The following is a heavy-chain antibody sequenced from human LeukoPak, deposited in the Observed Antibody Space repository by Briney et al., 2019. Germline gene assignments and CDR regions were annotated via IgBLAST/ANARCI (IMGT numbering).Heavy chain of an antibody. CDR3: AREDSSAFDAFDV. V-gene: IGHV4-59*12. J-gene: IGHJ3*01. CDR1: VGSIRSYY. D-gene: IGHD3-22*01. CDR2: IYYSGST. Sequence: PSETLSLTCTVSVGSIRSYYWSWIRQPPGKGLEWIGYIYYSGSTNYNPSLKSRVTISVDTSKNQFSLRLSSVTAADTAVYYCAREDSSAFDAFDVWGQGTMVTVSS.